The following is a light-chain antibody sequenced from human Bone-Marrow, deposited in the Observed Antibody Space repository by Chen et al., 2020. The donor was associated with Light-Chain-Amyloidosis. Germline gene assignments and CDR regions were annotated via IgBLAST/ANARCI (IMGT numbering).Light chain of an antibody. V-gene: IGLV6-57*01. CDR2: EDD. CDR1: SGSIATNY. J-gene: IGLJ3*02. Sequence: FMLPHPHSVSESPGKTPIISCPRSSGSIATNYVQRYQQRPGSSPTTVSYEDDQRPSGVPDRFSGSIDRSSNSASLTISGLKTEDEADYYCQSYQGSSQGVFGGGTKLTVL. CDR3: QSYQGSSQGV.